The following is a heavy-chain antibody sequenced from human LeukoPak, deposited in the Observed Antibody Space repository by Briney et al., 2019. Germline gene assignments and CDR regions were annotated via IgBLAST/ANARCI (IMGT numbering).Heavy chain of an antibody. J-gene: IGHJ4*02. V-gene: IGHV1-2*02. CDR3: ARDHCSSTSCSSYYFDY. Sequence: GASVKVSCKASGYTFTGYYMHWVRQAPGQGLEWMGWINPDSGGTNYAQKVQGRVTMTTDTSTSTAHMELRSLRSDDTAVYYCARDHCSSTSCSSYYFDYWGQGTLVTVSS. D-gene: IGHD2-2*01. CDR2: INPDSGGT. CDR1: GYTFTGYY.